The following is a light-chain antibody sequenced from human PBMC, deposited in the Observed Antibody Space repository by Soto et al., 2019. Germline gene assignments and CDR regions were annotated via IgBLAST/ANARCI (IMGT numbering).Light chain of an antibody. CDR2: GAS. Sequence: EIVLTQSPGTLSLSPGERATLSCRASQSVSSNYLAWYQQKPGQAPRLLIYGASSRATGIPDRFSGSGSGTDFTLTISRLEPEDFAVYYCQQYGSSLRTFGQGTKWISN. CDR3: QQYGSSLRT. CDR1: QSVSSNY. J-gene: IGKJ1*01. V-gene: IGKV3-20*01.